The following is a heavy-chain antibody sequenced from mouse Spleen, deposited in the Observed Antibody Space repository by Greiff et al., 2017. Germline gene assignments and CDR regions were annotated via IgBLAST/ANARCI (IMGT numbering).Heavy chain of an antibody. D-gene: IGHD2-10*02. CDR1: GFTFSDYG. V-gene: IGHV5-17*01. J-gene: IGHJ2*01. CDR2: ISSGSSTI. CDR3: AREGYGNYADY. Sequence: DVKLVESGGGLVKPGGSLKLSCAASGFTFSDYGMHWVRQAPEKGLEWVAYISSGSSTIYYADTVKGRFTISRDNAKNTLFLQMTSLRSEDTAMYYCAREGYGNYADYWGQGTTLTVSS.